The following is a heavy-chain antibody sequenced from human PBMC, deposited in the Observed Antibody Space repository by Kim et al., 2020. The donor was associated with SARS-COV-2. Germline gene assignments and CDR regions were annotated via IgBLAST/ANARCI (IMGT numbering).Heavy chain of an antibody. J-gene: IGHJ6*02. CDR2: A. CDR3: ARDSPGDGMDV. D-gene: IGHD3-10*01. Sequence: ANYAQKFQGRVTITADKSTSTAYMELSSLRSEDTAVYYCARDSPGDGMDVWGQGTTVTVSS. V-gene: IGHV1-69*04.